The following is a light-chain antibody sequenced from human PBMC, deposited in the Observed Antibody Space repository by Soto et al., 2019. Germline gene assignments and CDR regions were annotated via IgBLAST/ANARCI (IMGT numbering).Light chain of an antibody. CDR1: SSDVGGYDL. J-gene: IGLJ1*01. CDR2: EVF. CDR3: CSYARSDTYV. V-gene: IGLV2-23*02. Sequence: QSVLTQPASVSGSPGQSITVSCTGTSSDVGGYDLVSWYQQHPGKAPKIMIYEVFKRPSGVSYRFSGSKSGNTASLTISGLQAEDEADYYCCSYARSDTYVFGTGTKVTVL.